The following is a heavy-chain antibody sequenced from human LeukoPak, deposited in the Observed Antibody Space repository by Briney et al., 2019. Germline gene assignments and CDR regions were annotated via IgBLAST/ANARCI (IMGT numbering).Heavy chain of an antibody. CDR3: ARRDGYNMGASDI. CDR2: MYPGDSDT. J-gene: IGHJ3*02. Sequence: GESLKISCRGSGYSFSTYWVGWVRQMPGKGLEWMGIMYPGDSDTRYSPSFQGQFTISADKSISTAYLQWSSLKASDTAMYYCARRDGYNMGASDIWGQGTMVTVSS. CDR1: GYSFSTYW. V-gene: IGHV5-51*03. D-gene: IGHD5-24*01.